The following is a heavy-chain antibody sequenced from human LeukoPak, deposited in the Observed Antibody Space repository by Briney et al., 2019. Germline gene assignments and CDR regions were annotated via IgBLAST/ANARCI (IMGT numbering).Heavy chain of an antibody. J-gene: IGHJ5*02. CDR3: ARDLCSSTSCFLPFDP. CDR1: GGSIRSGSYH. V-gene: IGHV4-61*02. Sequence: KPSETLSLTCTVSGGSIRSGSYHWSWIRQSAGKGLEWIGRIYTNGSTNYNPSLKSRVTMSVDTSKNQFSLKLSSVTAADTAVYYCARDLCSSTSCFLPFDPWGQGTLVTVSS. CDR2: IYTNGST. D-gene: IGHD2-2*01.